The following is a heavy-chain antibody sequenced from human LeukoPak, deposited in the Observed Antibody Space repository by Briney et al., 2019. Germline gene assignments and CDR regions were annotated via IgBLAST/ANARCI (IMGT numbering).Heavy chain of an antibody. J-gene: IGHJ4*02. CDR2: ISASGGGK. CDR1: GFSFSTYA. D-gene: IGHD3-16*01. V-gene: IGHV3-23*01. Sequence: GGSLRLSCAASGFSFSTYAMNWVRQAPGKGLEWISGISASGGGKFYADSVKGRFTISRDKSKSTVSLQMNSLRAEDAAVYYCAKDNADYPIYYFDSWGQGILVTVSS. CDR3: AKDNADYPIYYFDS.